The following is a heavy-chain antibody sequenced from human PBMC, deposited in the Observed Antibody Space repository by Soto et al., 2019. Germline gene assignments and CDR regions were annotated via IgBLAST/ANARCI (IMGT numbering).Heavy chain of an antibody. J-gene: IGHJ4*02. V-gene: IGHV3-21*01. D-gene: IGHD1-26*01. CDR3: AREANRRSGSYAALDY. CDR1: GFTFSSYS. CDR2: ISSSSSYI. Sequence: GGSLRLSCAASGFTFSSYSMNWVRQAPGKGLEWVSSISSSSSYIYYADSVKGRFTISRDNAKNSLYLQMNSLRAEDTAVYYCAREANRRSGSYAALDYWGQGTLVTVSS.